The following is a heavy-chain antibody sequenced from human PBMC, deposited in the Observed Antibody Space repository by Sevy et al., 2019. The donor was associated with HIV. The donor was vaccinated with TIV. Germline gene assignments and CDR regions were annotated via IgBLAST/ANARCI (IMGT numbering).Heavy chain of an antibody. D-gene: IGHD1-26*01. V-gene: IGHV6-1*01. J-gene: IGHJ4*02. CDR2: TYYRSKWYN. CDR3: ARDLPKRGIVGLTRRAFFDY. CDR1: GDSVSSNSAA. Sequence: KQSQTLSLTCAISGDSVSSNSAAWNWIRQSPSRGLEWLGRTYYRSKWYNDYAESVKSRITITPDTSKNHFSLLLNSVTPEDTAVYYCARDLPKRGIVGLTRRAFFDYWGQGTLVTVSS.